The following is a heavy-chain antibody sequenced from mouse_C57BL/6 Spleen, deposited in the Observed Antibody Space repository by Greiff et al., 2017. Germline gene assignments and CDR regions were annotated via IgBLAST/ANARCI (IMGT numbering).Heavy chain of an antibody. CDR1: GYTFTDYE. Sequence: VQLVESGAELVRPGASVTLSCKASGYTFTDYEMHWVKQTPVHGLEWIGAIDPETGGTAYNQKFKGKAILTADKSSSTAYMELRSLTSEDSAVYYCTRGVYYYGSSYWYFDVWGTGTTVTVSS. D-gene: IGHD1-1*01. CDR2: IDPETGGT. CDR3: TRGVYYYGSSYWYFDV. J-gene: IGHJ1*03. V-gene: IGHV1-15*01.